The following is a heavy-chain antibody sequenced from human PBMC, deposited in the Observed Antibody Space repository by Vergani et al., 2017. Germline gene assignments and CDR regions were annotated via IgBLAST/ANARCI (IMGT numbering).Heavy chain of an antibody. J-gene: IGHJ6*02. CDR2: IKSKTDGGTT. Sequence: EVQLVESGGGLVKPGGSLRLSCAASGFTFSNAWMSWVRQTPGKGLEWVGRIKSKTDGGTTDYAAPVKGRFTISRYDSKNTLYLKMNSLKTEDTAVYYCTHRANYGMDVWGQGTTVTVSS. CDR1: GFTFSNAW. CDR3: THRANYGMDV. D-gene: IGHD5-12*01. V-gene: IGHV3-15*01.